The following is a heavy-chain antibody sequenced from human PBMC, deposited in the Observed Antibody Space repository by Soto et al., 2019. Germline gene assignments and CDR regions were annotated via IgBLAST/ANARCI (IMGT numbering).Heavy chain of an antibody. CDR2: IYYSGST. V-gene: IGHV4-59*01. CDR1: GGSISSYY. J-gene: IGHJ4*02. D-gene: IGHD2-15*01. Sequence: SETLSLTCTVSGGSISSYYWSWIRQPPGKGLEWIGYIYYSGSTNYNPSLKSRVTISVDTSKNQFSLKLSSVTAADTAVYYCARDRGSRFDYWGQGTLVTVSS. CDR3: ARDRGSRFDY.